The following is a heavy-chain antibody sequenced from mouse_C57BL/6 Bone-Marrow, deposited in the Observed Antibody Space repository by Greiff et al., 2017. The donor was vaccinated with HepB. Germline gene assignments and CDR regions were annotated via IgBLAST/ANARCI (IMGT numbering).Heavy chain of an antibody. CDR1: GFTFSDFY. V-gene: IGHV7-1*01. J-gene: IGHJ4*01. D-gene: IGHD2-5*01. Sequence: EVKLVESGGGLVQSGRSLRLSCATSGFTFSDFYMEWVRQAPGKGLEWIAARRNKANDYTTEYSASVKGRFIVSRDTSQSILYLQMKALRAEDTAIYYCARDAWGSNYVFYAMDDWGQGTSVTVSS. CDR2: RRNKANDYTT. CDR3: ARDAWGSNYVFYAMDD.